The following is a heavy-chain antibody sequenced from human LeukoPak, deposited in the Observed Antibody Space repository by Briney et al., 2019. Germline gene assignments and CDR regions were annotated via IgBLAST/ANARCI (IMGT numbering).Heavy chain of an antibody. Sequence: SETLSLTCTVSGGSISSYYWSWIRQPPGKGLEWIGYIYYSGSTNYNPSLKSRVTISVDTSKNQFSLKLSSVTAADTAVYYCARSEDGDYWYFDLWGRGTLVTVSS. CDR2: IYYSGST. CDR3: ARSEDGDYWYFDL. CDR1: GGSISSYY. J-gene: IGHJ2*01. V-gene: IGHV4-59*01. D-gene: IGHD4-17*01.